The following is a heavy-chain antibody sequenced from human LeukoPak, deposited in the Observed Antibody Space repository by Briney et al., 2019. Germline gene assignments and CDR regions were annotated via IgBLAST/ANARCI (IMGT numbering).Heavy chain of an antibody. Sequence: SETLSLTCTVSGGSISSSSYYWGWIRQPPGKGLEWIGSIYYSGSTYYNPSLKSRVTISVDTSKNQFSLKLSSVTAADTAVYYCARQIVVVTARPYYFDYWGQGTLVTVSS. D-gene: IGHD2-21*02. CDR1: GGSISSSSYY. J-gene: IGHJ4*02. CDR3: ARQIVVVTARPYYFDY. V-gene: IGHV4-39*01. CDR2: IYYSGST.